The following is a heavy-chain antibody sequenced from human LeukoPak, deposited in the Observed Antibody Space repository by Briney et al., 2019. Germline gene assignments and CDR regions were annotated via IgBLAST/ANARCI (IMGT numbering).Heavy chain of an antibody. CDR2: IYYSGST. CDR1: GGSISSSSYY. CDR3: ARDTGGEDY. J-gene: IGHJ4*02. Sequence: PSETLSLTCTVSGGSISSSSYYWGWIRQPPGKGLEWIGSIYYSGSTNYNPSLKSRGSISADTSNNRFSLRLYSVTAADTAVYYCARDTGGEDYWGQGTLVTVSS. D-gene: IGHD3-16*01. V-gene: IGHV4-39*07.